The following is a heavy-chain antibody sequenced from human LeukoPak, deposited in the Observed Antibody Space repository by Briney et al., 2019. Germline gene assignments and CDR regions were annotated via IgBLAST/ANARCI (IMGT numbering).Heavy chain of an antibody. CDR3: ARGGDSSGYYYSFDY. CDR1: GGSIRSSYYY. D-gene: IGHD3-22*01. V-gene: IGHV4-30-4*02. J-gene: IGHJ4*02. CDR2: IYYSGST. Sequence: SETLSLTCTVSGGSIRSSYYYWGWIRQPPGKGLEWIGYIYYSGSTYYNPSLKSRVTISVDTSKNQFSLKLSSVTAADTAVYYCARGGDSSGYYYSFDYWGQGTLVTVSS.